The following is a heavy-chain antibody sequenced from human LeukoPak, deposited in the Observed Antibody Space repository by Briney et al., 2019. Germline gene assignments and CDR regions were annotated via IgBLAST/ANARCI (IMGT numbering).Heavy chain of an antibody. V-gene: IGHV1-18*04. CDR2: ISAYNGNT. CDR1: GYTFTSYG. D-gene: IGHD3-10*01. CDR3: ARVGDGSGSYYENWFDP. J-gene: IGHJ5*02. Sequence: ASVKVSCKASGYTFTSYGISWVRQAPGQGLEWMGWISAYNGNTNYAQKLQGRVTMTTDTSTSTAYMELRSLRSDDTAVYYCARVGDGSGSYYENWFDPWGQGTLVTVSS.